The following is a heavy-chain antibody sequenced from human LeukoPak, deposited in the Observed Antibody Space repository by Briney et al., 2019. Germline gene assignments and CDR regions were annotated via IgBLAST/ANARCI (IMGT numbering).Heavy chain of an antibody. CDR3: ANSYGSGSPLPLFDY. Sequence: GGSLRLSCAASGFTFSSYGMHWVRQAPGKGLEWVAFIRYDGSNKYYADSVKGRFTISRDNSKNTLYLQMNSLRAEDTAVYYCANSYGSGSPLPLFDYWGQGTLVTVSS. D-gene: IGHD3-10*01. CDR1: GFTFSSYG. J-gene: IGHJ4*02. V-gene: IGHV3-30*02. CDR2: IRYDGSNK.